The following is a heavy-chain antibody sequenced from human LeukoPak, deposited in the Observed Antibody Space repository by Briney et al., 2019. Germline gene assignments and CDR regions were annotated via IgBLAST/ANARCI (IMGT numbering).Heavy chain of an antibody. Sequence: GGSLRLSCAASGFTFSSYGMHWVRQAPGKGLEWAAVISNDGSNKYYADSVKGRFTISRDNSKNTLYLQMNSLRAEDTAVYYCAKDRWVLRGRTNAGFDYWGQGTLVTASS. D-gene: IGHD3-16*01. CDR2: ISNDGSNK. CDR1: GFTFSSYG. J-gene: IGHJ4*02. CDR3: AKDRWVLRGRTNAGFDY. V-gene: IGHV3-30*18.